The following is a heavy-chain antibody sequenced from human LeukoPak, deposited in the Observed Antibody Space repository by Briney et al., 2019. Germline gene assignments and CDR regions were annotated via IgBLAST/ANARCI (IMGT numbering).Heavy chain of an antibody. J-gene: IGHJ4*02. D-gene: IGHD5-12*01. Sequence: GGSLRLSCAASGFTFSSYAMSWVRQAPGKGLEWVSAISGSGGSTYYADSVKGRFTISRDNAKNSLYLQMNSLRAEDTAVYYCARDLRGYSGSNFDYWGQGTLVTVSS. CDR3: ARDLRGYSGSNFDY. V-gene: IGHV3-23*01. CDR1: GFTFSSYA. CDR2: ISGSGGST.